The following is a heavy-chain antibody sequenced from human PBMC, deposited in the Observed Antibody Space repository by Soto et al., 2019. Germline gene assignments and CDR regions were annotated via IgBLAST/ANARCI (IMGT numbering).Heavy chain of an antibody. CDR2: IYYSGST. V-gene: IGHV4-39*01. D-gene: IGHD5-12*01. CDR1: GGSISSSSYY. J-gene: IGHJ6*01. CDR3: ARRSVSGWLQYYCYGMDV. Sequence: LSLTCTVSGGSISSSSYYWGWIRQPPGKGLEWIGSIYYSGSTYYNPSLKSRVAISVDTSKNQFSLKLSSVTAADTAVYYCARRSVSGWLQYYCYGMDVWGQGTTVTVSS.